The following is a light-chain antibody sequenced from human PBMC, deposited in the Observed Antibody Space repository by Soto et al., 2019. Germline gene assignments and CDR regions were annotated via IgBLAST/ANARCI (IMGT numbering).Light chain of an antibody. CDR2: GAS. J-gene: IGKJ1*01. V-gene: IGKV3-20*01. CDR1: QSVRSTY. Sequence: EIVLTQSPGTLSLSPGERATLSCRASQSVRSTYLAWYQQKPGQAPRLLMHGASSRATGIPDRISGSGSGTDFTLTISRLEPEDFAVYYCQQYGSSSWTFGQGTKVDIK. CDR3: QQYGSSSWT.